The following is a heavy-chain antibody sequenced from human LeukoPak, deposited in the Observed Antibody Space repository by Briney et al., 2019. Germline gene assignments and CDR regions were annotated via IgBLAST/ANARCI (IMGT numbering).Heavy chain of an antibody. Sequence: GGSLRLSCVASGFTFSNYALHWVRQAPGKGLEWVALISYDGSNKYYADSVKGRFTISRDNAKNSLYLQMNSLRAEDTAVYYCAELGITMIGGVWGKGTTVTISS. J-gene: IGHJ6*04. CDR3: AELGITMIGGV. D-gene: IGHD3-10*02. CDR1: GFTFSNYA. V-gene: IGHV3-30*04. CDR2: ISYDGSNK.